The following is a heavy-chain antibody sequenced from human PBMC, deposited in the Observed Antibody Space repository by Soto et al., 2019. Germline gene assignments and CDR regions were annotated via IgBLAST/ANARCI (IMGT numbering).Heavy chain of an antibody. CDR1: GFTFSAYT. V-gene: IGHV3-30-3*01. CDR2: ISYDESDK. CDR3: ARRSGGCNFLDL. J-gene: IGHJ5*02. D-gene: IGHD4-4*01. Sequence: QVQLVESGGGVVQPGRSLRLSCAASGFTFSAYTMHWVRQAPGKGLEWVSVISYDESDKFYADSVKGRFTISRDISKNTLYLQMTSLRSDDMAVYYCARRSGGCNFLDLWGQGTLVTVSS.